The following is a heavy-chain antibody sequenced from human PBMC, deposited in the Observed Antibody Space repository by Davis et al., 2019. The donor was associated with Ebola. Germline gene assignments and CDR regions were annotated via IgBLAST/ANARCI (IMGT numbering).Heavy chain of an antibody. J-gene: IGHJ6*02. CDR1: GYAFTSYD. Sequence: AASVKVSCKASGYAFTSYDINWVRQATGQGLEWMGWMNPNSGNIGYVERFQGRVTMSRNTSISTAYMELSSLRSEDTAVYYCARSGVRGYYNGMDVWGQGTTVTVSS. CDR3: ARSGVRGYYNGMDV. D-gene: IGHD1-14*01. CDR2: MNPNSGNI. V-gene: IGHV1-8*01.